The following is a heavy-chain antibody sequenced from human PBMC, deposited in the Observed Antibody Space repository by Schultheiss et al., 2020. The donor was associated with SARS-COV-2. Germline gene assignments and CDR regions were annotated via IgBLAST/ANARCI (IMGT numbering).Heavy chain of an antibody. Sequence: SETLSLTCAVYGGSFSGYYWSWIRQPPGKGLEWIGEINHSGSTNYNPSLKSRVTISVDTSKNQFSLKLSSVTAADTAVYYCASGDCSSTSCYAGPGYWGQGTLVTVSS. D-gene: IGHD2-2*01. J-gene: IGHJ4*02. CDR3: ASGDCSSTSCYAGPGY. CDR2: INHSGST. V-gene: IGHV4-34*01. CDR1: GGSFSGYY.